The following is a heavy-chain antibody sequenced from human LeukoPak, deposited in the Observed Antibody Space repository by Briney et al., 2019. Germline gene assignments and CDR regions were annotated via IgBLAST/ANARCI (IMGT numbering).Heavy chain of an antibody. V-gene: IGHV4-61*02. Sequence: SETLSLTCTVSGGSISSGSYYWSWIRQPAGKGLEWIGRVYTSGSTNYNPSLKSRVTISVDTSKNQFSLKLSSVTAADTAVYYCARARGGSFQGPNFDYWGQGTLVTVSS. CDR1: GGSISSGSYY. D-gene: IGHD2-15*01. CDR3: ARARGGSFQGPNFDY. CDR2: VYTSGST. J-gene: IGHJ4*02.